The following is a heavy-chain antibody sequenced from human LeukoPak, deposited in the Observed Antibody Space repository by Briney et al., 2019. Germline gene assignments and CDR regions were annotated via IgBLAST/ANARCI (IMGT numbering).Heavy chain of an antibody. D-gene: IGHD2-8*01. CDR1: GGSISSYY. CDR2: IYYSGST. J-gene: IGHJ4*02. Sequence: PSETLSLTCTVSGGSISSYYWSWIRQPPGKGLEWIGYIYYSGSTNYNPSLKSRVTISVDTSKNQFSLKLSSVTAADTAVYYCARDLFAYCTNGVCYDYWGQGTLVTVSS. V-gene: IGHV4-59*01. CDR3: ARDLFAYCTNGVCYDY.